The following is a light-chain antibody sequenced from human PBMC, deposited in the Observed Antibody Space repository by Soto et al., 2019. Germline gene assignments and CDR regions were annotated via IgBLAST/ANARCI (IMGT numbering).Light chain of an antibody. CDR3: MQALQTPRT. CDR2: LGS. J-gene: IGKJ1*01. CDR1: QSLLHSNGYNY. V-gene: IGKV2-28*01. Sequence: DIVMTQSQLSLHVTTGEPASISCRSSQSLLHSNGYNYLDWYLQKPGQSPQLLIYLGSNRASGVPDRFSGSGSGTDFTLKISRVEAEDVGVYYCMQALQTPRTFGQGTKVEIK.